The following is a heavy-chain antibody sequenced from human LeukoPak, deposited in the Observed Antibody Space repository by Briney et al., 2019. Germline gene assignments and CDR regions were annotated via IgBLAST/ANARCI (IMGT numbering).Heavy chain of an antibody. J-gene: IGHJ4*02. CDR1: GYTFTACY. Sequence: ASVKVSCKASGYTFTACYMHWVRQAPGRGLEWMGRINPNSGDTNYAQSIQGRVTMTRDTSINTAYMELSRLRSDDTAVYYCTRAYYYDSSAYYFDFWGQGTLVTVSS. CDR2: INPNSGDT. CDR3: TRAYYYDSSAYYFDF. V-gene: IGHV1-2*06. D-gene: IGHD3-22*01.